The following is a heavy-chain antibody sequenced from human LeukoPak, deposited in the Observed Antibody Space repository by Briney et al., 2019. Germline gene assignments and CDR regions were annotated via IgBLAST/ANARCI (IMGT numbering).Heavy chain of an antibody. CDR2: IKQDGSEK. D-gene: IGHD1-26*01. Sequence: GGSLRLSCAASGFTFSSHWMSWVRQAPGKGLEWVANIKQDGSEKYYVDSVKGRFTISRDNAKNSLYLQMNSLRAEDTAVYYCARVGSGSYVRAFDIWGQGTIVTVSS. J-gene: IGHJ3*02. CDR1: GFTFSSHW. V-gene: IGHV3-7*01. CDR3: ARVGSGSYVRAFDI.